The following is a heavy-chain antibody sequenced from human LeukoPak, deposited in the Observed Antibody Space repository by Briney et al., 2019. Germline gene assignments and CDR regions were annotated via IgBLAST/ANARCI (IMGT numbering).Heavy chain of an antibody. CDR2: ISAYNGNT. CDR3: ARVSHVTIAADAFDI. V-gene: IGHV1-18*01. J-gene: IGHJ3*02. D-gene: IGHD6-13*01. Sequence: ASVKVSCKASGYTFTSYGISWVRQAPGQGLEWMGWISAYNGNTNYAQKLQGRVSLTRNTSTSTAYMEVSSLRSEDTAVYYCARVSHVTIAADAFDIWGQGTMVTVSS. CDR1: GYTFTSYG.